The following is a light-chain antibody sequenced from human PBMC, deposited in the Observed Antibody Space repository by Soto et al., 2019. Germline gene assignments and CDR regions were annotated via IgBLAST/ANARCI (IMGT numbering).Light chain of an antibody. V-gene: IGLV2-8*01. CDR1: SSDVGGYNY. Sequence: QSALTQPPSASGSPGQSVTISCTGTSSDVGGYNYVSWYQHHPGKAPKLMIYEVTKRPSGVPDRFSASKSGNTASLTVSGLLAEDEADYYCSSYAASNNLVFGGGTKLTVL. J-gene: IGLJ3*02. CDR3: SSYAASNNLV. CDR2: EVT.